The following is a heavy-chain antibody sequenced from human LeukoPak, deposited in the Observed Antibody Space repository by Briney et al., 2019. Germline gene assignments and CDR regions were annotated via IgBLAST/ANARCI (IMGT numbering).Heavy chain of an antibody. D-gene: IGHD2-8*02. CDR3: AKDVWWSVS. J-gene: IGHJ5*02. CDR2: ISASGVDT. CDR1: GFTFSSYA. V-gene: IGHV3-23*01. Sequence: GGSLRLSCAASGFTFSSYAMSWVRQAPGKGLEWVSAISASGVDTFYAPSVKGRFTISRDNSKNTLYLQINSLRTEDTAIYYCAKDVWWSVSWGQGTLVTVSS.